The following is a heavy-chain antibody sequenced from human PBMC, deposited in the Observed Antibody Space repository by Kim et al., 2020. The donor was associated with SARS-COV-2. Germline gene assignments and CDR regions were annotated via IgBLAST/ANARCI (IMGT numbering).Heavy chain of an antibody. CDR2: IWYDGSNK. V-gene: IGHV3-33*01. D-gene: IGHD4-17*01. Sequence: GGSLRLSCAASGFTFSSYGMHWVRQAPGKGLEWVAVIWYDGSNKYYADSVKGRFTISRDNSKNTLYLQMNSLRAEDTAVYYCARDFYGDYPEVAYYFDYWGQGTLVTVSS. J-gene: IGHJ4*02. CDR1: GFTFSSYG. CDR3: ARDFYGDYPEVAYYFDY.